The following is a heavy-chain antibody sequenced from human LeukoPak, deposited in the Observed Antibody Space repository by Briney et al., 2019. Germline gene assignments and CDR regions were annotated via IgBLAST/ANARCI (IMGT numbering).Heavy chain of an antibody. CDR2: ISWHNGNI. Sequence: PGGSLRLSCAASGFTFDDYAMHWVRQAPGKGLEWVSSISWHNGNIAYADSVKGRFTISRDNAKNSLYLQMNSLRAEDTALYYCAAGRDRQLFGMDVWGQGTTVSVSS. CDR1: GFTFDDYA. D-gene: IGHD1-1*01. CDR3: AAGRDRQLFGMDV. J-gene: IGHJ6*02. V-gene: IGHV3-9*01.